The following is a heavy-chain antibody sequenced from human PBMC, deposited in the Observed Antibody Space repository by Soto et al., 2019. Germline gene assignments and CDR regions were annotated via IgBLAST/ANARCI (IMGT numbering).Heavy chain of an antibody. D-gene: IGHD2-8*01. CDR1: GGSISSYY. V-gene: IGHV4-59*01. Sequence: PSETLSLTCTVSGGSISSYYWSWIRQPPGKGLEWIGYIYYSGSTNYNPSLKSRVTISVDTSKNQFSLKLSSVTAADTAVYYRARAGQYCTNGVCYWNAFDIWGQGTMVTVSS. CDR3: ARAGQYCTNGVCYWNAFDI. CDR2: IYYSGST. J-gene: IGHJ3*02.